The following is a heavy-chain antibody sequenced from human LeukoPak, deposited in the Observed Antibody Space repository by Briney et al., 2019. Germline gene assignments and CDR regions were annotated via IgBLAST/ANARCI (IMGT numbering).Heavy chain of an antibody. CDR3: ARDLERYCSSTSCYRGFDP. Sequence: ASVKVSCKASGYTFTGYYMHWVRQAPGQGLEWMGRINPNSGGTNYAQKFQGRVTMTRDTSFSTAYMDLSRLRSDDTAVYYCARDLERYCSSTSCYRGFDPWGQGTLVTVSS. J-gene: IGHJ5*02. V-gene: IGHV1-2*06. CDR1: GYTFTGYY. CDR2: INPNSGGT. D-gene: IGHD2-2*02.